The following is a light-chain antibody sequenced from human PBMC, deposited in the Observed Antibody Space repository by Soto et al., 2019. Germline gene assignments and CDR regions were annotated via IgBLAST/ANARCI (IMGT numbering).Light chain of an antibody. J-gene: IGLJ7*01. CDR1: RSNIGGSYD. V-gene: IGLV1-40*01. CDR2: GKD. CDR3: QCYDNSLGANVL. Sequence: QSVLTQPPSVSGTPGQRVSISCTGSRSNIGGSYDVHWYLQLPGTAPKLLINGKDNRPSGVHGQYSVSRSGTSASLAITGLQAEDEAVYYCQCYDNSLGANVLFGGGTQLTVL.